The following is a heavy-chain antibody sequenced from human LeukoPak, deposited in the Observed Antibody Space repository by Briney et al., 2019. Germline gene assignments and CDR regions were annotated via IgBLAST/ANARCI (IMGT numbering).Heavy chain of an antibody. CDR1: GYTFTGYY. CDR2: INPNSGVT. J-gene: IGHJ4*02. CDR3: ARDRDGYCTNGVCYFDY. D-gene: IGHD2-8*01. Sequence: ALVTVSCKASGYTFTGYYMHWVRQAPGQGLEWMGWINPNSGVTNYAQRFQGRVTMTRDTSISTAYMDLSRLRYDDTAVYYCARDRDGYCTNGVCYFDYWGQGTLVSVSS. V-gene: IGHV1-2*02.